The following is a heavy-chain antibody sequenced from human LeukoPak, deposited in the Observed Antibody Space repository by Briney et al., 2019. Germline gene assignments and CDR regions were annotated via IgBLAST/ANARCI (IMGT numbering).Heavy chain of an antibody. V-gene: IGHV4-39*01. CDR1: GGSISSSTYY. CDR3: ARHPLRRVGASFPALDI. CDR2: IYYSGNI. D-gene: IGHD1-26*01. Sequence: NPSETLSLTCTVSGGSISSSTYYWGWIRQPPGKGLEWIGSIYYSGNIYYNPSLKSRVTLSVDTSKNHFSLKLSSVTAADTALYYCARHPLRRVGASFPALDIWGQGTMVTVSS. J-gene: IGHJ3*02.